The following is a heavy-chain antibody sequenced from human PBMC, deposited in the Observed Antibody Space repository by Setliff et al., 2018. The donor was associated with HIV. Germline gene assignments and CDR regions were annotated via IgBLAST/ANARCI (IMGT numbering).Heavy chain of an antibody. V-gene: IGHV4-4*09. D-gene: IGHD3-22*01. CDR1: GGSISSYY. CDR3: ARSRLHYYDSSGYYPSYFDY. J-gene: IGHJ4*02. Sequence: PSETLSLTCTVSGGSISSYYWSWIRQPPGKGLEWIGYIYTSGSTNYNPSLKSRVTMAVDTSKNQFSLKLSSVTAADTAVYFCARSRLHYYDSSGYYPSYFDYWGQGTLVTVSS. CDR2: IYTSGST.